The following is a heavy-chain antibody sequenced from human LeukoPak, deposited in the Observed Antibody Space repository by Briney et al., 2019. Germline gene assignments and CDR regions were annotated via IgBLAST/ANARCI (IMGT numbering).Heavy chain of an antibody. CDR2: ISGSDDRA. CDR1: GFTFSTYP. J-gene: IGHJ4*02. V-gene: IGHV3-23*01. Sequence: GGSLRLSCAASGFTFSTYPISWVRQAPGKGLEWVSVISGSDDRAYYTDSVKGRFTISRDDSKNTLYLQMNSLRVEDTALYYCAKVDVKVNWGFDYWGQGTLVTVSS. CDR3: AKVDVKVNWGFDY. D-gene: IGHD7-27*01.